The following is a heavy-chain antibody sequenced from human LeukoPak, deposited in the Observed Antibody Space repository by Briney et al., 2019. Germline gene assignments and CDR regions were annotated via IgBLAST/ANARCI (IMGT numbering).Heavy chain of an antibody. V-gene: IGHV3-23*01. D-gene: IGHD1-26*01. CDR3: AKKAQYNGNYPLDY. CDR2: TSDRGDYT. J-gene: IGHJ4*02. Sequence: GGSLRLSCAASGFTFSNAWMNWVRQAPGKGLEWVSGTSDRGDYTYYADSVKGRFTISRDNSKNTLYLQMNSLRAEDTALYFCAKKAQYNGNYPLDYWGQGTLVTVSS. CDR1: GFTFSNAW.